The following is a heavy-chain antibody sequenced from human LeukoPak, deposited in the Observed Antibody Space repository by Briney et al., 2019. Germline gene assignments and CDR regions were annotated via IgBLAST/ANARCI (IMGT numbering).Heavy chain of an antibody. J-gene: IGHJ4*02. D-gene: IGHD4-11*01. CDR3: ARGPVYSNYVGY. CDR1: GYTFTGYY. V-gene: IGHV1-2*02. Sequence: ASVKVSCKASGYTFTGYYMHWVRQAPGQGLEWMGWINPNSGGTNYAQKFQGRVTTTRDTSISTAYMELSRLRSDDTAVYYCARGPVYSNYVGYWGQGTLVTVSS. CDR2: INPNSGGT.